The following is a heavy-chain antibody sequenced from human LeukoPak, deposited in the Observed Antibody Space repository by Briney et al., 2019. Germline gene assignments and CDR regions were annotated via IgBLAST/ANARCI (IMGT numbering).Heavy chain of an antibody. CDR2: IYHSGST. CDR3: ARDVYDYVGGSYRWGWFDP. V-gene: IGHV4-4*02. D-gene: IGHD3-16*02. J-gene: IGHJ5*02. CDR1: GGSISSSNW. Sequence: SGTLSLTCAVSGGSISSSNWWSWVRQPPGKGLEWIGEIYHSGSTNYNPSLKSRVTISVDKSKNQFSLRLSSVTAADTAVYYCARDVYDYVGGSYRWGWFDPWGQGTLVTVSS.